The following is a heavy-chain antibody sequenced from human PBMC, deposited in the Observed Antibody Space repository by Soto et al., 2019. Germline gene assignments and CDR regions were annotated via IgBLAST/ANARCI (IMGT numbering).Heavy chain of an antibody. CDR1: GYKVSTWHNFTSYW. Sequence: GESLKISCMGSGYKVSTWHNFTSYWIAWVRQMPGEGLEWMGIIYPGDSDTRYSPSFQGQVTISADKSINSVYLQWSSLKASDTATYYCARLGFNYDFLFGYYNVQQYFGIVVWGQGTTVNVSS. J-gene: IGHJ6*02. CDR3: ARLGFNYDFLFGYYNVQQYFGIVV. CDR2: IYPGDSDT. D-gene: IGHD3-9*01. V-gene: IGHV5-51*01.